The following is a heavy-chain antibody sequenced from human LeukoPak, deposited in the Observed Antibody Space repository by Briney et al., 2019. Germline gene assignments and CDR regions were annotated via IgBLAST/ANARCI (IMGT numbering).Heavy chain of an antibody. J-gene: IGHJ4*02. CDR2: INHSGST. CDR3: ARGEGSYGYVDY. D-gene: IGHD5-18*01. V-gene: IGHV4-34*01. Sequence: SETLSLTCAVYGGSFSGYYWSWIRQPPGKGLEWIGEINHSGSTNYNPSLKSRVTISVDTSKNQFSLKLSSVTAADTAVYYCARGEGSYGYVDYWGQGTLVTVSS. CDR1: GGSFSGYY.